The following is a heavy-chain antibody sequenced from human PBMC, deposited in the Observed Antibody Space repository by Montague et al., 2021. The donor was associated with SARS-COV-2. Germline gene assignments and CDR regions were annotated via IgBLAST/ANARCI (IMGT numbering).Heavy chain of an antibody. V-gene: IGHV3-30*04. CDR2: ISYDGSNK. Sequence: LSLSLSASGFTFSSYAMHWVRQAPGKGLEWVAVISYDGSNKYYADSVKGRFTISRDNSKNTLYLQMNSLRAEDTAVYYCARAAGNYDILTGYYDYWGQGTLVTVSS. D-gene: IGHD3-9*01. J-gene: IGHJ4*02. CDR3: ARAAGNYDILTGYYDY. CDR1: GFTFSSYA.